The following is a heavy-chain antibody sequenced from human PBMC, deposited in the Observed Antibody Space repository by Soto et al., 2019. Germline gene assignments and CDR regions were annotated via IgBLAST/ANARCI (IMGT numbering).Heavy chain of an antibody. CDR1: GFTFSNAW. V-gene: IGHV3-15*01. Sequence: EVQLVESGGGLVKPGGSLRLSCAASGFTFSNAWMSWVRQAPGKGLEWVGRIKSKTDGGTTDYAAPVKGRFTISRDNSKNTLYLQRNSLKTEDTAVYYCTTLMITFGGVIAITSWGQGTLVTVSS. J-gene: IGHJ4*02. CDR2: IKSKTDGGTT. D-gene: IGHD3-16*02. CDR3: TTLMITFGGVIAITS.